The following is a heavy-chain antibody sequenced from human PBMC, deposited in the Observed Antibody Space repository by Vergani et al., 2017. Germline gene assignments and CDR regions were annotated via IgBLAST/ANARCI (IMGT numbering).Heavy chain of an antibody. CDR3: ARDFDYYFDY. V-gene: IGHV4-34*01. J-gene: IGHJ4*02. CDR1: GGSFSGYY. CDR2: INHSGST. Sequence: QVQLQQWGAGLLKPSETLSLTCAVYGGSFSGYYWSWIRQPPGKGLEWIGEINHSGSTNYNPSLKSRVTISVDTSKNQFSLKLSSVTAADTAVYYCARDFDYYFDYWGQGTLVTVSS.